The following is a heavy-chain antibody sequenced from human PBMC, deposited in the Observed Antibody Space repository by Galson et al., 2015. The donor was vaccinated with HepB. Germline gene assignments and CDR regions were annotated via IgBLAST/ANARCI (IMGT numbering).Heavy chain of an antibody. CDR2: TIPMLQKT. CDR3: TTELIAAAGVGGLPTY. Sequence: SVKVSCKASGGTLSSQVISWVRQAPGQGPEWMGRTIPMLQKTDYAQNFQGRLTITADRSMNTAYMELTGLTSGDTAVYYCTTELIAAAGVGGLPTYWGPGTLVIVSS. V-gene: IGHV1-69*04. D-gene: IGHD6-13*01. J-gene: IGHJ4*02. CDR1: GGTLSSQV.